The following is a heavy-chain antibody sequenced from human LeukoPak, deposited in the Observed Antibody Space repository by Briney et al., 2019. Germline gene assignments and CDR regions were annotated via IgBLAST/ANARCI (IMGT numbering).Heavy chain of an antibody. CDR2: ISGSGGIT. CDR3: AKDSAAVGGPTTD. D-gene: IGHD6-13*01. CDR1: GFTFSSYI. V-gene: IGHV3-23*01. J-gene: IGHJ4*02. Sequence: GGSLRLSCAASGFTFSSYIMSWVRQAPGKGKEGVSLISGSGGITYYADSVKGRFTISRDNSKNTLYLQMDSLRAEDTAVYYCAKDSAAVGGPTTDWGQGTLVTVSS.